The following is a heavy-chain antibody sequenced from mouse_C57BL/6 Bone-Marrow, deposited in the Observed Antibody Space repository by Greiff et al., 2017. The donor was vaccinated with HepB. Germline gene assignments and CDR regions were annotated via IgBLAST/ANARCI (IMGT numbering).Heavy chain of an antibody. CDR3: ARNALDGYYHYAMDY. Sequence: VQLKESGAELVKPGASVKLSCTASGFNIKDYYMHWVKQRTEQGLEWIGRIDPEDGETKYAPKFQGKATITADTSSNTAYLQLSSLTSEDTAVYYCARNALDGYYHYAMDYWGQETSVTVSS. J-gene: IGHJ4*01. D-gene: IGHD2-3*01. V-gene: IGHV14-2*01. CDR2: IDPEDGET. CDR1: GFNIKDYY.